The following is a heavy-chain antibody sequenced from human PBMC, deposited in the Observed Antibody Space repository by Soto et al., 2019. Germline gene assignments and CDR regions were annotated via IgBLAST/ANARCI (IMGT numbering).Heavy chain of an antibody. D-gene: IGHD1-26*01. CDR1: GFTFRSYS. CDR3: ARDVYSYGYDY. CDR2: ISSSSSII. Sequence: EVQLVESGGGLVQPGGSLRLSCAASGFTFRSYSMNWVRQAPGKGLEWVSYISSSSSIIYYADSVKGRFIISRDNAKNSLYLQMSSLRDEDTAVYYCARDVYSYGYDYWGQGTLVTVAS. J-gene: IGHJ4*02. V-gene: IGHV3-48*02.